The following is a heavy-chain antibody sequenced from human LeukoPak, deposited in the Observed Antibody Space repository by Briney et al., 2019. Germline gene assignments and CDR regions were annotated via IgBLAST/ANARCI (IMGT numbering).Heavy chain of an antibody. D-gene: IGHD3-9*01. Sequence: GGSLRLSCAASGLTFSSYAMSWVRQAPGKGLEWVSAISGSGGSTYYADSVKGRFTISRDNSKNTLYLQMNSLRAEDTAVYYCAKDVGLRYFDRLLLWGQGTLVTVSS. CDR2: ISGSGGST. J-gene: IGHJ4*02. CDR1: GLTFSSYA. CDR3: AKDVGLRYFDRLLL. V-gene: IGHV3-23*01.